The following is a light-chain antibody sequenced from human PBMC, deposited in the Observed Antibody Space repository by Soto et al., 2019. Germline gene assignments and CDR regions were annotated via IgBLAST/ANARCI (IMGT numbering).Light chain of an antibody. V-gene: IGKV3-15*01. Sequence: EIVMTQSPATLSVSPWERATLSCRASQSVSIKLAWYQQKPGQAPRLLIYDTSTRATGIPARFSGSGSGTEFTLTISSLQSEDFAVYYCQQRSNWPPITFGQGTRLEI. J-gene: IGKJ5*01. CDR3: QQRSNWPPIT. CDR2: DTS. CDR1: QSVSIK.